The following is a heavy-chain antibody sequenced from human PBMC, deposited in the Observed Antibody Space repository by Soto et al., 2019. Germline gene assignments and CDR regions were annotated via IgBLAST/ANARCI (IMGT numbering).Heavy chain of an antibody. Sequence: QVQLQESGPGLLRPSETLSLTCPVFGASVSSGLYYWSWIRQPPGKGLEYIGYIYYTRITNYNPSLKSRVIISIDTFKNQFSLNLNSVTAAYTPMYNCARKVRSPSYFDYWGQGTLVTVPS. V-gene: IGHV4-61*01. CDR3: ARKVRSPSYFDY. J-gene: IGHJ4*02. CDR1: GASVSSGLYY. CDR2: IYYTRIT.